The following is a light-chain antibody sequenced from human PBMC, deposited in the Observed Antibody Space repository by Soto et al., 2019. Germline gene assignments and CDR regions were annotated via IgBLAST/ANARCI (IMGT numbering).Light chain of an antibody. Sequence: QSVLTQPRSVSGSPGQSVTISCTGTSSDVGAYNYVSWYQQHPAKAPNLMIYDVSKRPSGVPDRFSGPKSGNTASLTISGLQAEDEGDYYCCSYTNSAYVFGTGTKVTVL. J-gene: IGLJ1*01. CDR3: CSYTNSAYV. CDR1: SSDVGAYNY. V-gene: IGLV2-11*01. CDR2: DVS.